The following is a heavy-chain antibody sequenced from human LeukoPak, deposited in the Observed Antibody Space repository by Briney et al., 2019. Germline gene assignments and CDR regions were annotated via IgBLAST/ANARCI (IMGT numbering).Heavy chain of an antibody. J-gene: IGHJ3*02. Sequence: SETLSLTCTVSGGSISNYYWSWIRQPPGKELEWIGYIYYRGSTNYNPSLKSRVTISVDTSKNQFSLKLSSVTAADTAVYYCASHVSYAFDIWGQGTMVTVSS. CDR1: GGSISNYY. CDR3: ASHVSYAFDI. CDR2: IYYRGST. V-gene: IGHV4-59*01.